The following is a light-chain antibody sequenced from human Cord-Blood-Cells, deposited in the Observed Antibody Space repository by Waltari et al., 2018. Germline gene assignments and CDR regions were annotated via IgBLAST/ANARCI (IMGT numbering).Light chain of an antibody. CDR2: DAS. CDR3: QQRSNWPPWT. Sequence: EIVLTQSPAPLSLSPGERATLSCRASQRVSSYLAGYQQKTGQAPRLLIYDASNRATGIPARFSGSGSGTDFTLTISSLEPEDFAVYYCQQRSNWPPWTFGQGTKVEIK. V-gene: IGKV3-11*01. J-gene: IGKJ1*01. CDR1: QRVSSY.